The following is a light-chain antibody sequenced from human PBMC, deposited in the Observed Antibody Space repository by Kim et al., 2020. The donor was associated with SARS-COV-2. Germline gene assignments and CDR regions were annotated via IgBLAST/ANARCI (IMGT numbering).Light chain of an antibody. CDR1: QSVSSSY. CDR3: QHYGSSPLS. Sequence: SPGERATLSCRASQSVSSSYLAWYQHKPGQAPRLLISGVSRRATGIPDRFSGSGSGTDFTLTISILEPEDFAVYYCQHYGSSPLSFGGGTKVDIK. J-gene: IGKJ4*01. V-gene: IGKV3-20*01. CDR2: GVS.